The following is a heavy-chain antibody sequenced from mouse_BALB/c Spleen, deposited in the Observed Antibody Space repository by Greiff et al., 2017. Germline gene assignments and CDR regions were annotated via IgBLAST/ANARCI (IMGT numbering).Heavy chain of an antibody. CDR1: GYAFSSYW. V-gene: IGHV1-80*01. J-gene: IGHJ4*01. CDR3: ARVGWGNYAHYAMDY. D-gene: IGHD2-1*01. CDR2: IYPGDGDT. Sequence: QVQLKQSGAELVRPGSSVKISCKASGYAFSSYWMNWVKQRPGQGLEWIGQIYPGDGDTNYNGKFKGKATLTADKSSSTAYMQLSSLTSEDSAVYFCARVGWGNYAHYAMDYWGQGTSVTVSS.